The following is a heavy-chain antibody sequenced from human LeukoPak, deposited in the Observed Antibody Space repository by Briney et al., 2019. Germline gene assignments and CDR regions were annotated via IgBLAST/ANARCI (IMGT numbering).Heavy chain of an antibody. CDR3: ARPLTITFGGVVEYYFDY. D-gene: IGHD3-16*02. J-gene: IGHJ4*02. CDR2: IYYSGST. CDR1: GGSISSSSYY. V-gene: IGHV4-39*01. Sequence: KPSETLSLTCTVSGGSISSSSYYWGWIRQPPGKGLEWIGSIYYSGSTYYNPSLKSRVTISVDTSKNQFSLKLSSVTAADTAVYYCARPLTITFGGVVEYYFDYWGQGTLVTVSS.